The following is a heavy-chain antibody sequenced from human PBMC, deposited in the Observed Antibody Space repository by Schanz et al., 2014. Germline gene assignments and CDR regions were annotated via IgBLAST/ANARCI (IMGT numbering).Heavy chain of an antibody. V-gene: IGHV3-11*03. D-gene: IGHD3-22*01. CDR1: GFTFSDHY. J-gene: IGHJ4*02. CDR2: VSSSSSYT. CDR3: ARPPHDSSGYYPFDY. Sequence: PGGSLRLSCAASGFTFSDHYMSWIRQAPGKGLEWVSYVSSSSSYTHYADSVKGRFTISRDNAKNSLYLQMNSLRAEDTAVYYCARPPHDSSGYYPFDYWGQGTLVTVSS.